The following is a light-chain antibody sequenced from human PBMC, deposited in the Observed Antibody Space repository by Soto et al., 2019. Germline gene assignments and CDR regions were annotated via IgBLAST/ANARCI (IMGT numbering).Light chain of an antibody. J-gene: IGLJ3*02. Sequence: QSALTQPASVSGSPGQSIAISCTGSSSDVGFYNYVSWYQQHPGEVPKLIIFEVSNRPSGVSNRFSGSKSGNTASLTISGLQAEDEAAYYCSSYTSSSTWVFGGGTKVTVL. CDR2: EVS. CDR1: SSDVGFYNY. V-gene: IGLV2-14*01. CDR3: SSYTSSSTWV.